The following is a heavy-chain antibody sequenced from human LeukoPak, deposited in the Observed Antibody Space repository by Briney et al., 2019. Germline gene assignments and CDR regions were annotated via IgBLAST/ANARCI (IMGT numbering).Heavy chain of an antibody. D-gene: IGHD5-18*01. J-gene: IGHJ4*02. CDR3: ARDRGYQPDY. Sequence: GGSLRLSCAASGFTFNIYWMHWVRQVPGKGLKWVSLIKSDGSSTTYADSVKGRFTISRDNAKNTLYLQMNSLRAEDTAVYYCARDRGYQPDYWGQGTLVTVSS. CDR1: GFTFNIYW. V-gene: IGHV3-74*01. CDR2: IKSDGSST.